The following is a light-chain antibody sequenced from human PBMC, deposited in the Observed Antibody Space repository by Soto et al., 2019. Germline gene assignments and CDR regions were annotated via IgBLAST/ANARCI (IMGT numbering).Light chain of an antibody. J-gene: IGLJ2*01. CDR3: QAWDSSTVV. CDR1: KLGNKY. CDR2: QDN. Sequence: SYELTQPPSVSVSPGQTARITCSGDKLGNKYASWYQQRPGQSPVLVIYQDNKRPSGIPERFSGSNSGNTATLTISGTQAMDEAAYHCQAWDSSTVVFGGGTQLTVL. V-gene: IGLV3-1*01.